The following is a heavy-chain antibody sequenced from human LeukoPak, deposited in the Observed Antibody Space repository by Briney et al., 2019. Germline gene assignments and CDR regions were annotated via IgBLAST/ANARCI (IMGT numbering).Heavy chain of an antibody. V-gene: IGHV1-18*01. CDR2: ISAYNGNT. CDR3: ARVKYDSSGHNWFDP. Sequence: ASVKVSCKASGYTFTSYGISWVRQAPGQGLEWMGWISAYNGNTNYAQKLQGRVTMTTDTSTSTAYMELRSLRSDHPAVYYCARVKYDSSGHNWFDPWGQGTLVTVSS. D-gene: IGHD3-22*01. J-gene: IGHJ5*02. CDR1: GYTFTSYG.